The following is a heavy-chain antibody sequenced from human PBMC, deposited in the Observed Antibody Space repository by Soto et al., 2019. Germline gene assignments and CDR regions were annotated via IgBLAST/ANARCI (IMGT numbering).Heavy chain of an antibody. V-gene: IGHV4-30-4*01. CDR3: ARAAIYYYYGMDV. J-gene: IGHJ6*02. CDR1: GGSISSGNYY. D-gene: IGHD2-2*02. CDR2: IYYSGST. Sequence: SETLSLTCTVSGGSISSGNYYWSLIRQPPGKGLEWIGYIYYSGSTYYNPSLKSRVTISVDRSKNQFSLKLSSVTAADTAVYYCARAAIYYYYGMDVWGQGTTVTVS.